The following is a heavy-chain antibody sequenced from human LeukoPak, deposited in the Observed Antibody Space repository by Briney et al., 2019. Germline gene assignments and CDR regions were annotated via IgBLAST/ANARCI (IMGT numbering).Heavy chain of an antibody. CDR2: MNPNSGNT. CDR3: AREYGGGIYFQH. J-gene: IGHJ1*01. Sequence: ASVKVSCKASGYPFTLYDINWVRQATGQGLEWVGWMNPNSGNTGYAQKFQGRVTMTRNTSISTAYMELSSLRSEDTAVYYCAREYGGGIYFQHWGQGTLVTVSS. D-gene: IGHD4/OR15-4a*01. V-gene: IGHV1-8*02. CDR1: GYPFTLYD.